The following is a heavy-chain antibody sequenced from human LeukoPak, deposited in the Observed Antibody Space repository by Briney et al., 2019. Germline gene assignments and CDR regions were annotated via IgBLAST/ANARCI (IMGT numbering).Heavy chain of an antibody. CDR3: ARGPSYYDFWSGYSNWFDP. CDR2: IIPIFGTA. Sequence: SVKVSCKASGGTFSSYAISWVRQAPGQGLEWMGGIIPIFGTANYAQKFQGRVTITADESTSTAYMELSSLRSEDTAVYYCARGPSYYDFWSGYSNWFDPWGEGTLVSVSS. D-gene: IGHD3-3*01. J-gene: IGHJ5*02. CDR1: GGTFSSYA. V-gene: IGHV1-69*01.